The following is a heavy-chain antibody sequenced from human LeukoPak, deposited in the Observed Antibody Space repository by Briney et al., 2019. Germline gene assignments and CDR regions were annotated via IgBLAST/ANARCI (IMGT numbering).Heavy chain of an antibody. D-gene: IGHD4/OR15-4a*01. CDR2: IYHSGST. CDR1: GGSISSHY. Sequence: SETLSLTCTVSGGSISSHYWSWVRQPPGKGLEWIGEIYHSGSTNYNPSLKSRVTISVDKSKNQFSLKLSSVTAADTAVYYCAREVSGLTHDYWGQGTLVTVSS. J-gene: IGHJ4*02. V-gene: IGHV4-4*02. CDR3: AREVSGLTHDY.